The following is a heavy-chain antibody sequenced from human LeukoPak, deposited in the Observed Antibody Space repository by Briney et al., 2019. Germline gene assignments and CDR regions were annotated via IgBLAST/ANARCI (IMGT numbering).Heavy chain of an antibody. Sequence: QAGGSLRLSCAASGFPFSSYAMSWVRQAPGKGLEWVSAISGGDGTTYYADSVKGRFTISRDNSKNTLYLQMNSLRAEDAAVYCCAKGDSSGWYDSNWFDPWGQGTLVTVSS. CDR2: ISGGDGTT. CDR3: AKGDSSGWYDSNWFDP. D-gene: IGHD6-19*01. CDR1: GFPFSSYA. V-gene: IGHV3-23*01. J-gene: IGHJ5*02.